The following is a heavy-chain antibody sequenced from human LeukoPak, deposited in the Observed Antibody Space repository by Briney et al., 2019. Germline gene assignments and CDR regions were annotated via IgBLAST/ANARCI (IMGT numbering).Heavy chain of an antibody. V-gene: IGHV1-18*01. CDR2: ISAYNGNT. CDR3: ARDRVAVAGGYYFDY. D-gene: IGHD6-19*01. J-gene: IGHJ4*02. CDR1: GYTFTSYG. Sequence: GASVKVSCKASGYTFTSYGISWVRQAPGQGLEWMGWISAYNGNTNYAQKLQGRVTMTTDTSTSTAYMELRSLRSDDTAVYYCARDRVAVAGGYYFDYWGQGTLVTVSS.